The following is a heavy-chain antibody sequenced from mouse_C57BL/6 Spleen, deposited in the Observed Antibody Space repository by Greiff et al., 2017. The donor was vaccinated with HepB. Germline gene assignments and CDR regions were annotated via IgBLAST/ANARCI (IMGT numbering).Heavy chain of an antibody. Sequence: QVQLQQPGAELVRPGSSVKLSCKASGYTFTSYWMHWVKQRPIQGLEWIGNIDPSDSDTHYNQKFKDKATLTVDKSSSTAFRQLSSLTSQASAVYYCAEGSEAWFAYWGQGTLVTVSA. J-gene: IGHJ3*01. CDR2: IDPSDSDT. CDR1: GYTFTSYW. V-gene: IGHV1-52*01. CDR3: AEGSEAWFAY.